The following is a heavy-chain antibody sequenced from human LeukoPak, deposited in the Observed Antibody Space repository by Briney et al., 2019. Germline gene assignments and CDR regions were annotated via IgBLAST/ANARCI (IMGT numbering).Heavy chain of an antibody. D-gene: IGHD3-22*01. V-gene: IGHV3-7*01. CDR1: GFTFSNYW. Sequence: GGTLRLSCAAPGFTFSNYWMSWVRQAPGKGLERVANIKEDGSEKYYVDSVKGRFTISRDNAKNSLSLQVNSLSAEDTAVYYCARSRSGYYEDYWGQGTLVTVSS. CDR2: IKEDGSEK. J-gene: IGHJ4*02. CDR3: ARSRSGYYEDY.